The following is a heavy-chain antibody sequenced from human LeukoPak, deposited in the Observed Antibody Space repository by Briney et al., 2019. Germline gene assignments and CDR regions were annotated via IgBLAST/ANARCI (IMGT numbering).Heavy chain of an antibody. D-gene: IGHD6-13*01. V-gene: IGHV3-74*01. J-gene: IGHJ4*02. Sequence: GGSLRLSCAASGFTFNNYWVDWVRQAPGKGLVWVSRINSDGSSTSYADSVKGRFTISRDNAKNTLYLQMNSLRVEDTAVYCCVSGIAAALYWGQGTLVTVSS. CDR3: VSGIAAALY. CDR2: INSDGSST. CDR1: GFTFNNYW.